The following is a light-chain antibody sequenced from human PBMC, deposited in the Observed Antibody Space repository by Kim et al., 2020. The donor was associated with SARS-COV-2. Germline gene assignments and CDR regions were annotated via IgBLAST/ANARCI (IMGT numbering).Light chain of an antibody. CDR3: SAWDSSLSAVV. CDR1: SNNVGNQG. Sequence: GLTQPPSVSKGLRQTATLTCTGNSNNVGNQGAAWLQQHQGHPPKLLSYRNNNRPSGISERLSASRSGNTASLTITGLQPEDEADYYCSAWDSSLSAVVFGGGTQLTVL. J-gene: IGLJ2*01. V-gene: IGLV10-54*01. CDR2: RNN.